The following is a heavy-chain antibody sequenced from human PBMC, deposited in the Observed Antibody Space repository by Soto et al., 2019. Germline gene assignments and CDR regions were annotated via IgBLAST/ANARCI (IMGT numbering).Heavy chain of an antibody. J-gene: IGHJ3*01. D-gene: IGHD3-10*01. V-gene: IGHV4-34*12. CDR3: AKSFGGDVISGGFDDFDL. Sequence: QVQLQQWGAGLLKPSETLSLTCGVSGESLSGFTWAWIRQTPGKGLQWIGEIVYSGVTNYNPSLKSRLSILIDKTKNQCSLSLSSVTVADTALYFCAKSFGGDVISGGFDDFDLWGRGTIVTVSS. CDR1: GESLSGFT. CDR2: IVYSGVT.